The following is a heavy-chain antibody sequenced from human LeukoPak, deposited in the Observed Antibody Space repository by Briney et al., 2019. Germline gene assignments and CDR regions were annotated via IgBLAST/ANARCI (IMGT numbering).Heavy chain of an antibody. CDR3: ARLGNRGITMIYNFDY. V-gene: IGHV1-46*01. J-gene: IGHJ4*02. D-gene: IGHD3-22*01. CDR2: INPSGGST. CDR1: GYTFTSYY. Sequence: ASVKVSCKASGYTFTSYYMHWVRQAPGQGLEWMGIINPSGGSTSYAQKLQGRVTMTTDTSTSTAYMELRSLRSDDTAVYYCARLGNRGITMIYNFDYWGQGTLVTVSS.